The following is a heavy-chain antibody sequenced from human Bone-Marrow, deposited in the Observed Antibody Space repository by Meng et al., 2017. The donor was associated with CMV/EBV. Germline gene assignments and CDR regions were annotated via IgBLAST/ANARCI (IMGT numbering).Heavy chain of an antibody. Sequence: SVKVSCKASGGTFSSYAISWVRQAPGQGLEWMGGIIPIFGTANYAQKFQGGVTITTDESASTAYMALSSLRSEDTAVYYCARGRYCSSTSCYLSPFDYWGQGTLVTVSS. CDR1: GGTFSSYA. CDR2: IIPIFGTA. D-gene: IGHD2-2*01. J-gene: IGHJ4*02. CDR3: ARGRYCSSTSCYLSPFDY. V-gene: IGHV1-69*05.